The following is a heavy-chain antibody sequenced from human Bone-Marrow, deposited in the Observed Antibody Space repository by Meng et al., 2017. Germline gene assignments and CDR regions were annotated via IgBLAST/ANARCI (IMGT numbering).Heavy chain of an antibody. CDR1: GYSISSGYY. J-gene: IGHJ4*02. Sequence: GSLRLSCAVSGYSISSGYYWGWIRQPPGKGLEWIGSIYHSGSTYYHPSLKSRATISVDTSHNQFSLQLSSVTAADTAVYYCARDSSGVGATTSSEYWGQGTLVTVSS. CDR3: ARDSSGVGATTSSEY. V-gene: IGHV4-38-2*02. D-gene: IGHD1-26*01. CDR2: IYHSGST.